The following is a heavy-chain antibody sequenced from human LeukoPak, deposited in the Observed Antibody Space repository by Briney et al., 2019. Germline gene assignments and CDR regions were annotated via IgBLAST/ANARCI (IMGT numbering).Heavy chain of an antibody. CDR3: ARPGEYDFWSHYSFDY. CDR2: IRTKTHNYAT. V-gene: IGHV3-73*01. J-gene: IGHJ4*02. CDR1: GLSYNGPA. D-gene: IGHD3-3*01. Sequence: GGPLTLPCAPCGLSYNGPALQWVRQASGKGPEWLGRIRTKTHNYATVYTASVKGRFPISRDDSNNTAYLQMNSLKAKDTAVYYYARPGEYDFWSHYSFDYWGQGTLVTVSS.